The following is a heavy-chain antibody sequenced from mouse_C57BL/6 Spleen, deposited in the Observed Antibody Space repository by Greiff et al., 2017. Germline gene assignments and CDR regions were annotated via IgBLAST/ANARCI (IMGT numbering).Heavy chain of an antibody. V-gene: IGHV1-52*01. Sequence: QVQLQQPGAELVRPGSSVTLSCKASGYTFTSYWMHWVKQRPIQGLEWIGNIDPSDSETHYNQKFKDKATLTVDKSSSTAYMQLSSLTSEDSAVYYCASYGNYAWFAYWGQGTLVTVSA. CDR1: GYTFTSYW. CDR2: IDPSDSET. CDR3: ASYGNYAWFAY. D-gene: IGHD2-1*01. J-gene: IGHJ3*01.